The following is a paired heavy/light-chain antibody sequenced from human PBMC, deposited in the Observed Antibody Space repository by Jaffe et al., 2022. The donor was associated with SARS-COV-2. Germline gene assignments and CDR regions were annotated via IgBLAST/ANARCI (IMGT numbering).Light chain of an antibody. CDR1: QSVSNY. CDR2: DAS. CDR3: QQRSSWPWT. V-gene: IGKV3-11*01. J-gene: IGKJ1*01. Sequence: EIVLTQSPATLSLSPGERATLSCRASQSVSNYLAWYQQKPGQAPRLLIYDASNRATGIPARFSGSGSGTDFTLTISSLEPEDFAVYYCQQRSSWPWTFGQGTKVEIK.
Heavy chain of an antibody. V-gene: IGHV3-23*01. J-gene: IGHJ4*02. CDR1: GLTFSTYA. D-gene: IGHD6-19*01. Sequence: EVQLLESGGGLVQPGGSLRLSCAASGLTFSTYAMSWVRQGPGKGLQWVSSISASGSSTYYADSVKGRLTISRDNSKNTLYLQMNSLRAEDTAIYYCAKTFPTAVVAGIFDCWGQGTLVTVSS. CDR2: ISASGSST. CDR3: AKTFPTAVVAGIFDC.